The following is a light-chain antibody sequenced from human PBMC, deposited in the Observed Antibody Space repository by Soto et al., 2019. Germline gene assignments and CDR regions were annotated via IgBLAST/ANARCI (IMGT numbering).Light chain of an antibody. Sequence: QSVLTQPASVSGSPGQSITISCTGVNSDSGGYQYVSWYQQHPGKAPKLLIFDVTNRPSGVSDRFSGSESGTTASLTISGLQADDEADYYGSSFGSKSCLALFGTGTKFTVL. J-gene: IGLJ1*01. CDR2: DVT. CDR3: SSFGSKSCLAL. V-gene: IGLV2-14*01. CDR1: NSDSGGYQY.